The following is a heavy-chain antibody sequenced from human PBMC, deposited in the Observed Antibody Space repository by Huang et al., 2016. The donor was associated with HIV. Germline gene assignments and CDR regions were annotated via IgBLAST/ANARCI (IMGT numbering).Heavy chain of an antibody. D-gene: IGHD2-21*01. Sequence: QVQLVQSGAEVKKPGASVKVSCKVSGYTLTELAIHWVRQAPGKGLEWVGGVSPEHGETNYAKSVQGRVTMTEDTSTDTAYMELNSMRSEDTAVYYCATGFDTYYDIWGQGTMVIASS. J-gene: IGHJ3*02. CDR1: GYTLTELA. CDR3: ATGFDTYYDI. V-gene: IGHV1-24*01. CDR2: VSPEHGET.